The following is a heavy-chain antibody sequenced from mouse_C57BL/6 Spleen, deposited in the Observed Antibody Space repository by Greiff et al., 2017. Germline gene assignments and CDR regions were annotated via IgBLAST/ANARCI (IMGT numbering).Heavy chain of an antibody. Sequence: VQLQQSGPELVKPGASVKLSCKASGYTFTSYDINWVKQRPGQGLEWIGWIYPRDGSTKYNEKFKGKATLTVDTSSSTAYMELHSLTSEDAAVYFCARRLPYDGFAYWGQGTLVTVSA. V-gene: IGHV1-85*01. D-gene: IGHD2-12*01. CDR1: GYTFTSYD. J-gene: IGHJ3*01. CDR3: ARRLPYDGFAY. CDR2: IYPRDGST.